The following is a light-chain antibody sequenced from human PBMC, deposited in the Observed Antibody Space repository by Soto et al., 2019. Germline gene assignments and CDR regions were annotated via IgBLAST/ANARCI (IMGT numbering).Light chain of an antibody. J-gene: IGKJ2*01. CDR3: QHYHGWVKT. CDR1: QNVGDQ. Sequence: EIMMTQSPCTLSVSPGERATLSCRASQNVGDQLAWYQQKPGQPPRLLIYGVSTRAAGIPARFSGSGSGTDFTLTIGSLQSEDFAVYYCQHYHGWVKTFGQGTKVEIK. CDR2: GVS. V-gene: IGKV3D-15*01.